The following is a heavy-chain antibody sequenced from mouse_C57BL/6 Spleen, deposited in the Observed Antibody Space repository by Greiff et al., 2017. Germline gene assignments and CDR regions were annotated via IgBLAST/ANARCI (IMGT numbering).Heavy chain of an antibody. CDR3: ARSTRYFDV. D-gene: IGHD1-1*01. V-gene: IGHV1-50*01. CDR1: GYTFTSYW. Sequence: VQLQQSGAELVKPGASVKLSCKASGYTFTSYWMQWVKQRPGQGLEWIGEIDPSDSYTNYNQKFKGKATLTVDTSSSTAYMQLSSLTSEDSAVYYCARSTRYFDVWGTGTTVTVSS. J-gene: IGHJ1*03. CDR2: IDPSDSYT.